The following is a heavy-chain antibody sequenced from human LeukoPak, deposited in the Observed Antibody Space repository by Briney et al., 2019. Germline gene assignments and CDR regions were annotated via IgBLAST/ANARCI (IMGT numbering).Heavy chain of an antibody. D-gene: IGHD3-22*01. V-gene: IGHV1-8*02. CDR3: ARGTGRYYDSSGPPTPY. Sequence: ASVKVSCKASGGTFSSYAINWVRQATGQGLEWVGWMNPNSGNTGYAQKFQGRVTMTRNTSISTAYMELSSLRSEDTAVYYCARGTGRYYDSSGPPTPYWGQGTLVTVSS. CDR2: MNPNSGNT. J-gene: IGHJ4*02. CDR1: GGTFSSYA.